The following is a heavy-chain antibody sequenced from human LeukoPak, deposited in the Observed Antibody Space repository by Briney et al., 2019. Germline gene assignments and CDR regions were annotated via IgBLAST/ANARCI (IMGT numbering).Heavy chain of an antibody. D-gene: IGHD6-13*01. CDR1: GFTFSSYW. Sequence: GGSLRLSCAASGFTFSSYWMHWVRQAPGKGLVWVSRINGDGSSTTYVDSVMGRFTISRDNAKNTLYLQMNSVRAEDTAVYYCARGNIAAAGIHYWGQGTLVSVSS. J-gene: IGHJ4*02. CDR2: INGDGSST. V-gene: IGHV3-74*01. CDR3: ARGNIAAAGIHY.